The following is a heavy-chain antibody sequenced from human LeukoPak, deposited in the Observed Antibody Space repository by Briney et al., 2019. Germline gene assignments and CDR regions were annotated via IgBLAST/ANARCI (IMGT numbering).Heavy chain of an antibody. V-gene: IGHV3-23*01. CDR1: GDFITAYY. Sequence: ETLSLTCSVSGDFITAYYWSWIRQPPGKGLEWVSAISGSGGSTYYADSVKGRFTISRDNSKNTLYLQMNSLRAEDTAVYYCAKGVIIPPYPNFFDYWGQGTLVTVSS. D-gene: IGHD3-10*01. CDR2: ISGSGGST. CDR3: AKGVIIPPYPNFFDY. J-gene: IGHJ4*02.